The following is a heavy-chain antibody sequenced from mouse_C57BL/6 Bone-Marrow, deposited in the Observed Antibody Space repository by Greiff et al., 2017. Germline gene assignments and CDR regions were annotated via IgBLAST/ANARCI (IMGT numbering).Heavy chain of an antibody. Sequence: VQLQQPGAELVKPGASVKLSCKASGYTFTSYWMHWVKQRPGQGLEWIGMIHPNSGSTNYNEKFKSKATLTVDKSSSTAYMQLSSLTSEDSAVYYCARSYYSNSGFAYWGQGTLVTVSA. CDR1: GYTFTSYW. J-gene: IGHJ3*01. D-gene: IGHD2-5*01. CDR2: IHPNSGST. V-gene: IGHV1-64*01. CDR3: ARSYYSNSGFAY.